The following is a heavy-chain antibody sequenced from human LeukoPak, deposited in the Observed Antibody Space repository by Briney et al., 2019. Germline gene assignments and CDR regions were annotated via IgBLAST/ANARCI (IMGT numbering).Heavy chain of an antibody. CDR1: GYIFTDYY. Sequence: ASVKVSCKASGYIFTDYYIHWVRQAPGQGLEWMGWMNPNSGNTGYAQKFQGRVTMTRNTSISTAYMELSSLRSEDTAVYYCARGLFRGNDYWGQGTLVTVSS. J-gene: IGHJ4*02. CDR2: MNPNSGNT. CDR3: ARGLFRGNDY. V-gene: IGHV1-8*02. D-gene: IGHD3-16*01.